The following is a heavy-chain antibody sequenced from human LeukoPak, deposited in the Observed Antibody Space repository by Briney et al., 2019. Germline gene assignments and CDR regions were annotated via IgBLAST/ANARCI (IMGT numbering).Heavy chain of an antibody. J-gene: IGHJ5*02. CDR2: IYHSGST. Sequence: RSSQTLSLTCTVSGGSISSGGYYWSWIRQPPGKGLEWIGYIYHSGSTYYNPSLKSRVTISVDTSKNQFSLKLSSVTAADTAVYYCARGWFGDREYSGSLNWFDPWGQGTLVTVSS. CDR3: ARGWFGDREYSGSLNWFDP. D-gene: IGHD1-26*01. CDR1: GGSISSGGYY. V-gene: IGHV4-30-2*01.